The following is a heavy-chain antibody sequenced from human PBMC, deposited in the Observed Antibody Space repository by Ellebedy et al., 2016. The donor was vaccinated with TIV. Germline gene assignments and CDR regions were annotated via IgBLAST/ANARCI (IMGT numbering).Heavy chain of an antibody. Sequence: SETLSLTXAVYGGSFSDYYWNWVRQSPGKGLEWIGEINHSGSINYNPSLKSRVTISVDTSKNQFSLRVTSVTAADTAVYYCARGLGPIGYCSSTSCYWDHWGQGTLVTVSS. CDR3: ARGLGPIGYCSSTSCYWDH. CDR2: INHSGSI. D-gene: IGHD2-2*01. CDR1: GGSFSDYY. J-gene: IGHJ4*02. V-gene: IGHV4-34*01.